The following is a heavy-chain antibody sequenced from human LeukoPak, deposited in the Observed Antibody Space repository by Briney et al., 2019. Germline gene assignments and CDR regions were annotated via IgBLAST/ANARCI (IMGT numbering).Heavy chain of an antibody. V-gene: IGHV3-66*01. Sequence: GGSLRLSCAASGFTVSSNYMSWVRQAPGKGLEWVSVIYSGGSTYYADSVKGRFTISRDNSKSTLYLQMNSLRAEDTAVYYCARDRAPDTAMPWDGAFDIWGQGTMVTVSS. J-gene: IGHJ3*02. CDR1: GFTVSSNY. CDR2: IYSGGST. CDR3: ARDRAPDTAMPWDGAFDI. D-gene: IGHD5-18*01.